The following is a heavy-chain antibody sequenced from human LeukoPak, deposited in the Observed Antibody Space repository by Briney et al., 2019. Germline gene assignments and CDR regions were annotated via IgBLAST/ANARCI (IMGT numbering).Heavy chain of an antibody. Sequence: SETLSLTCTVSGGSISSYYWSWIRQPPGKGLELIGYVYYSGSANYNPSLKSRVTISVDTSKNQFSLKLSSVTAADTAVYYCARHGSGSYLGYFDYWGQGTLVTVSS. J-gene: IGHJ4*02. CDR2: VYYSGSA. CDR3: ARHGSGSYLGYFDY. CDR1: GGSISSYY. D-gene: IGHD1-26*01. V-gene: IGHV4-59*08.